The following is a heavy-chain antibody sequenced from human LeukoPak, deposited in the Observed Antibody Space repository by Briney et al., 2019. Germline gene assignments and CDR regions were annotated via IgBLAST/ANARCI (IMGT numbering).Heavy chain of an antibody. V-gene: IGHV3-30-3*01. CDR1: GFTLSSSA. CDR2: ISYDGSNK. CDR3: ARGEPLWRGGIDAFDI. D-gene: IGHD3-3*01. J-gene: IGHJ3*02. Sequence: GRSLRLSCAASGFTLSSSAMNWVRQAPGKGLEWVAVISYDGSNKYYADSVKGRFTISRDNSKNTLYLQMNSLRAEDTAVYYCARGEPLWRGGIDAFDIWGQGTMVTVSS.